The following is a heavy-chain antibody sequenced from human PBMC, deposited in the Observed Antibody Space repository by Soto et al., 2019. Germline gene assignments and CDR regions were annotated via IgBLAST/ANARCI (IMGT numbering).Heavy chain of an antibody. Sequence: EVQLLESGGGLVQPGGSLRLCCAASGFTFSSYAMSWVRQAPGKGLEWVSGISSSGGSTYYADSVKGRFAISRDNSKHTMYLQMNSLRADDTAVYYCAKAWMITVRGVHFDYWGQGTLVTVSS. CDR2: ISSSGGST. D-gene: IGHD3-16*01. J-gene: IGHJ4*02. CDR3: AKAWMITVRGVHFDY. CDR1: GFTFSSYA. V-gene: IGHV3-23*01.